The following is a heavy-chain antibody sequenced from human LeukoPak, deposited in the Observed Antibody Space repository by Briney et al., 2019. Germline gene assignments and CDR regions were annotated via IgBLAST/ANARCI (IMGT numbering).Heavy chain of an antibody. CDR3: ARGLPRYGDYSPRRYYFDY. V-gene: IGHV1-8*03. Sequence: ASVKVSCRASGYTFTSYDINWVRQATGQGREWMGSMNPNSGNTSYAQKFEGRGTINRNTSISIAYMELSSLRSEDTAVYYCARGLPRYGDYSPRRYYFDYWGQGTLVTVSS. J-gene: IGHJ4*02. CDR2: MNPNSGNT. D-gene: IGHD4-17*01. CDR1: GYTFTSYD.